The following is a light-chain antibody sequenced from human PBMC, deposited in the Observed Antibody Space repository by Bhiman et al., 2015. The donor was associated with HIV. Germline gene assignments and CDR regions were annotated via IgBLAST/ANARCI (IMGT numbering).Light chain of an antibody. J-gene: IGLJ1*01. CDR3: SSYAGSNTPYV. Sequence: QSALTQPPSASGSPGQSVTISCTGTSNDVGAYNSVSWYQQHPDKAPRPIIYEVNMRPSGAPDRFSGSKSGNTASLTVSGLLAEDEADYYCSSYAGSNTPYVFGTGTKVTV. V-gene: IGLV2-8*01. CDR1: SNDVGAYNS. CDR2: EVN.